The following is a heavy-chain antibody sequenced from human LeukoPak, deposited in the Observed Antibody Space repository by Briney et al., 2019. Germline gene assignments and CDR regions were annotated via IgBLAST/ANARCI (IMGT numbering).Heavy chain of an antibody. Sequence: GGSLRLSCAASGFTFSSYGMHWVRQAPGKGLEWVAVISYDGSNKYYADSVKGRFTISRDNSKNTLYLQMNSLRAEDTAVYYCARDKLAVAGSADYWGQGTLVTVSS. D-gene: IGHD6-19*01. V-gene: IGHV3-30*03. CDR3: ARDKLAVAGSADY. CDR1: GFTFSSYG. CDR2: ISYDGSNK. J-gene: IGHJ4*02.